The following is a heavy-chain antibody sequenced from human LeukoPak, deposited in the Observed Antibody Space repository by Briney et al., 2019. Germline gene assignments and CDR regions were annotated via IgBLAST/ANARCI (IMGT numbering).Heavy chain of an antibody. V-gene: IGHV4-30-4*08. J-gene: IGHJ3*02. Sequence: PSETLSLTCTVSGGSISSGDYYWSWIRQPPGKGLEWIGYIYYSGSTYYNPSLKSRVTISVDTSKNQFSLKLSSVTAADTAVYYCARTGYSGSYMDAFDIWGQGTMVTVSS. CDR2: IYYSGST. D-gene: IGHD1-26*01. CDR1: GGSISSGDYY. CDR3: ARTGYSGSYMDAFDI.